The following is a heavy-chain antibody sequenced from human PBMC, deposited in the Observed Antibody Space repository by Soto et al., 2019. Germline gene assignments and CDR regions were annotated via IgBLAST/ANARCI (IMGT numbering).Heavy chain of an antibody. J-gene: IGHJ6*02. Sequence: QEQLVESGGGVVQPGRSLRLSCVASGFTFSSFAMHWVRQAPGKGLEWVAVMSYDGRNKNYADSVNGRVTIARDNSKNTLYLQMNSLRAEDTAVYYCAKVKGIAAGWGMDVWGQGTAVTVSS. CDR2: MSYDGRNK. D-gene: IGHD6-13*01. CDR3: AKVKGIAAGWGMDV. V-gene: IGHV3-30*04. CDR1: GFTFSSFA.